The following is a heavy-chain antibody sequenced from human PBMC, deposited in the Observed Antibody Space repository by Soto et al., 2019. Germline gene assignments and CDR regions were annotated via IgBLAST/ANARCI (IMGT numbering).Heavy chain of an antibody. J-gene: IGHJ4*02. CDR3: ARGATVTHSDY. CDR2: VSYSGTT. V-gene: IGHV4-61*01. Sequence: PSETLSLTCAVSGVSVNSGSFYWTWIRQPPGKGLEWIGFVSYSGTTKYNASLKSRVTISVDTSRSQISLKVSSVTAADTAVYYCARGATVTHSDYWGQGTLVTVSS. D-gene: IGHD4-17*01. CDR1: GVSVNSGSFY.